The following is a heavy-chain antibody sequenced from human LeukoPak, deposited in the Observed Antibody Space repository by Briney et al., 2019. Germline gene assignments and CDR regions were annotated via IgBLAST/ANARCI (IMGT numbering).Heavy chain of an antibody. Sequence: SQTLSLTCTVSGGSFSSGDYYWSWIRQPPGKVQEWIEYIDYSGSTYYNPSLKSRVTISVDTSKNQFSLKLSSVTARDTAVYYCLRLGRWLPGNWFDPMVPGTLVTVSS. J-gene: IGHJ5*02. CDR2: IDYSGST. D-gene: IGHD5-24*01. CDR3: LRLGRWLPGNWFDP. V-gene: IGHV4-30-4*08. CDR1: GGSFSSGDYY.